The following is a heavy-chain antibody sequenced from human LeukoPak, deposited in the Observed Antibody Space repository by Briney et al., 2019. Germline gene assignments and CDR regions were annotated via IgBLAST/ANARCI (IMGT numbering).Heavy chain of an antibody. D-gene: IGHD3-10*01. CDR1: GGSISSGDYY. CDR3: AREIYWEFYDY. CDR2: IYYSGST. V-gene: IGHV4-30-4*08. Sequence: SETLSLTCTVSGGSISSGDYYWSWIRQPPGTGLEWIGYIYYSGSTYYNPSPKSRVTISVDTSKNQFSLKLSSVTAADTAVYYCAREIYWEFYDYWGQGTLVTVSS. J-gene: IGHJ4*02.